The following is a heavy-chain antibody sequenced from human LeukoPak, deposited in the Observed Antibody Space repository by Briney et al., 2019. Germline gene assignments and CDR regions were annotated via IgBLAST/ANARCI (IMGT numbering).Heavy chain of an antibody. CDR3: ARGLLSRY. CDR1: GGSLSGYY. Sequence: SETLSLTCAVYGGSLSGYYWSWIRQPPGKGLQWIGEVSHSGATNTIPSLKNRVTMSVDTSKNQFSLNLSSVTAADTAVYFCARGLLSRYWGQGILVTVST. V-gene: IGHV4-34*01. J-gene: IGHJ4*02. CDR2: VSHSGAT.